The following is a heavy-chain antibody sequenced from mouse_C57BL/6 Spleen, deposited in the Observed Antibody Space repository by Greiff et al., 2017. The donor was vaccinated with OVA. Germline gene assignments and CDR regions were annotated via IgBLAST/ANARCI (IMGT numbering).Heavy chain of an antibody. CDR1: GFTFSDYG. Sequence: DVHLVESGGGLVKPGGSLKLSCAASGFTFSDYGMHWVRQAPEKGLEWVAYISSGSSTIYYADTVKGRFTISRDNAKNTLFLQMTSLRSEDTAMYYCARDDYDVSYFDYWGQGTTLTVSS. J-gene: IGHJ2*01. V-gene: IGHV5-17*01. CDR2: ISSGSSTI. CDR3: ARDDYDVSYFDY. D-gene: IGHD2-4*01.